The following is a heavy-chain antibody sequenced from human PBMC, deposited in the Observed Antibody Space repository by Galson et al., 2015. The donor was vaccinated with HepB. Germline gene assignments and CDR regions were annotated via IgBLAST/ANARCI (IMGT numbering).Heavy chain of an antibody. CDR3: ARQGPGVNLDY. D-gene: IGHD3-3*01. Sequence: QSGAEVKKPGESLKISCQASGYSFSSYWIGWVRQMPGKGLEWMGIIRPSDSDTRYSPSFQGQVTKSVDKSISTAYLQWNSLKASDTAMFYCARQGPGVNLDYWGQGTPVTVSS. CDR1: GYSFSSYW. CDR2: IRPSDSDT. V-gene: IGHV5-51*01. J-gene: IGHJ4*02.